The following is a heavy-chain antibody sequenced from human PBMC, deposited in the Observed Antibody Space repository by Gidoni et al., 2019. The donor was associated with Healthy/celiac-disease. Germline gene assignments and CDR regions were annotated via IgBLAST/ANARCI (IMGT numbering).Heavy chain of an antibody. Sequence: EVQLVESGGGLVQPGRSLRLSCAAPGFTFDDYAMHCARQAPGKGLEWVSGISWNSGSIGYADSVKGRFTISRDNAKNSLYLQMNSLRAEDTALYYCAKVGGYCSGGSCYTKSTYFDYWGQGTMVTVSS. CDR3: AKVGGYCSGGSCYTKSTYFDY. CDR2: ISWNSGSI. CDR1: GFTFDDYA. J-gene: IGHJ4*02. D-gene: IGHD2-15*01. V-gene: IGHV3-9*01.